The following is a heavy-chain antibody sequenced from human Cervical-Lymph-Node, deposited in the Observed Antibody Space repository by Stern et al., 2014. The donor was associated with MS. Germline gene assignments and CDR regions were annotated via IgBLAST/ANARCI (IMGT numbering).Heavy chain of an antibody. CDR1: GASISSGSYY. CDR2: IYSGGST. D-gene: IGHD3-22*01. CDR3: ARGSLYYYDSSAYYYFDY. Sequence: VQLVESGPGLVKPSQTLSLTCTVSGASISSGSYYWSWIRQPAGKGLEGIGRIYSGGSTIYGPSLKSRVAISLDTSKNQFSLTLSSVTAADTAVYYCARGSLYYYDSSAYYYFDYWGQGTLVTVSS. J-gene: IGHJ4*02. V-gene: IGHV4-61*02.